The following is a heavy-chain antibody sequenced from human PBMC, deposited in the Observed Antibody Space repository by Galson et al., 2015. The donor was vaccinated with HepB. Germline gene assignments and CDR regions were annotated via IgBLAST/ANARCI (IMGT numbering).Heavy chain of an antibody. V-gene: IGHV3-64*02. J-gene: IGHJ5*02. CDR3: ASCSGLSSGWYDR. Sequence: LRLSCAASGFTFSSYAMHWVRQAPGKGLEYVSAISSNGGSTYYADSVKGRFTISRDNSKNSLYLQMNSLRTEDTALYYCASCSGLSSGWYDRWGQGTLVNVSS. D-gene: IGHD6-19*01. CDR2: ISSNGGST. CDR1: GFTFSSYA.